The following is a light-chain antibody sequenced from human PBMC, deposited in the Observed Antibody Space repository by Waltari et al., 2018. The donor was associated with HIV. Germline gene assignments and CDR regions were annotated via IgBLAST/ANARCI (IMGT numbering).Light chain of an antibody. CDR3: QQYYSTPT. CDR2: EAS. V-gene: IGKV4-1*01. Sequence: DIVLTQSPETLSVSLGERAAIHCTSAKSVLSPSNNVNYFAWYQQRPGQRPTLLFSEASSRSSGVPARFTASGSRTDFTLTIDDLQADDVAVYFCQQYYSTPTFGRGTQLV. CDR1: KSVLSPSNNVNY. J-gene: IGKJ5*01.